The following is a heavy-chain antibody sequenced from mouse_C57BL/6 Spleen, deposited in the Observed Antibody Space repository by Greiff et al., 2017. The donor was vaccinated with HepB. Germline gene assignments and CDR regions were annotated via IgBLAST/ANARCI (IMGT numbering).Heavy chain of an antibody. CDR2: IDLEDGDT. CDR3: TKDYYGSSYVFDY. Sequence: EVQLQQSGAELVRPGASVKLSCTASGFNIKDYYMHWVKQRPEQGLEWIGRIDLEDGDTEYAPKFQGKATMTADTSSNTAYLQLSSLTSEDTAVYYCTKDYYGSSYVFDYWGQGTTLTVSS. CDR1: GFNIKDYY. V-gene: IGHV14-1*01. D-gene: IGHD1-1*01. J-gene: IGHJ2*01.